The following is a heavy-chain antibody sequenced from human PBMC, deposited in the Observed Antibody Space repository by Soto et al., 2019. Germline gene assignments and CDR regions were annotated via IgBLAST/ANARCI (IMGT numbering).Heavy chain of an antibody. CDR1: GFTFTSYA. Sequence: TGGSLRLSCAASGFTFTSYAMSWVRQAPGKGLEWVSGISATGGSTYYADSVKGRFTISRDNSRNTLYLQMNSLRAEDTALYYCEKGGYCTSISCPRWFDPWGQGTLVTVSS. CDR3: EKGGYCTSISCPRWFDP. CDR2: ISATGGST. D-gene: IGHD2-2*01. J-gene: IGHJ5*02. V-gene: IGHV3-23*01.